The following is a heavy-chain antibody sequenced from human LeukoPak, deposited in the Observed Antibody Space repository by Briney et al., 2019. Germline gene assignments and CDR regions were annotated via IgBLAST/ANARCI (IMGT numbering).Heavy chain of an antibody. CDR2: IYYSGST. J-gene: IGHJ4*02. Sequence: SETLSLTCTVSGGAISSSYWSWIRQPPGKGLEWIGYIYYSGSTNYNPSLKSRVTISVDTSKNQFSLKLSSVTAADTAVYYCARRRVGAYYFDYWGQGTLVTVSS. CDR1: GGAISSSY. V-gene: IGHV4-59*08. CDR3: ARRRVGAYYFDY. D-gene: IGHD1-26*01.